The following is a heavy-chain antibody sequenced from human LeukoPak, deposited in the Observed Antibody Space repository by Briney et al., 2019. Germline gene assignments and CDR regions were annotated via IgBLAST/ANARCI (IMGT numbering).Heavy chain of an antibody. CDR2: IRYDGTNK. V-gene: IGHV3-30*02. J-gene: IGHJ3*01. Sequence: GGSLRLSCATSGFSFSSYCLHWVRQAPGKGLEWVAFIRYDGTNKNHADAVKGRFTISRDNSKNTLYLQMNSLRVEDTAVYFCAQDRSYAFDVWGQGTMVTVSS. D-gene: IGHD1-26*01. CDR3: AQDRSYAFDV. CDR1: GFSFSSYC.